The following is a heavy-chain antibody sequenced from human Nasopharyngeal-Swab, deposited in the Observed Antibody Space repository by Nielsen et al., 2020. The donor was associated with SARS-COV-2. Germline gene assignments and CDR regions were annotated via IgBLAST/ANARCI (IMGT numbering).Heavy chain of an antibody. CDR2: IYYSGST. D-gene: IGHD3-3*01. Sequence: LRLSCTVSGGSISSGGYYWSWIRRHPGKGLEWIGYIYYSGSTYYNPSLKSRVTISVDTSKNQFSLKLSSVTAADTAVYYCARAGLAIFGVVSNFDYWGQGTLVTVSS. CDR3: ARAGLAIFGVVSNFDY. J-gene: IGHJ4*02. V-gene: IGHV4-31*03. CDR1: GGSISSGGYY.